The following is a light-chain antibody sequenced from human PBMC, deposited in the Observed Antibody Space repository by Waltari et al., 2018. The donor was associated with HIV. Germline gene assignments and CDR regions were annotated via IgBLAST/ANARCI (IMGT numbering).Light chain of an antibody. CDR1: QSLLHSNGYNY. Sequence: DIVMTQSPLSLPVTPGEPASISCRSSQSLLHSNGYNYLDWDLQKPGQSPQLLIYLGSNRASGVPDRFSGSGSGTDFTLKISRVEAEDVGVYYCMQALQTQFTFGPGTKVDIK. CDR3: MQALQTQFT. CDR2: LGS. J-gene: IGKJ3*01. V-gene: IGKV2-28*01.